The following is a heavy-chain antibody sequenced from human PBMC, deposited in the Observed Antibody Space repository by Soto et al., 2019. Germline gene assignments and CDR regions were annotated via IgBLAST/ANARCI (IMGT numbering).Heavy chain of an antibody. D-gene: IGHD2-15*01. J-gene: IGHJ1*01. CDR3: AREENCSDGICYSEYFQR. CDR1: GYIFTAYS. Sequence: QVQLEQSGAEVNKPGASVKVSCKASGYIFTAYSMHWVRRAPGQGLQWMGVVNPSGGSTNYAQKFQGRITLTRDTSRHTVYMDLSSLTSEDTAVYYCAREENCSDGICYSEYFQRCCHGTLVTVSS. V-gene: IGHV1-46*01. CDR2: VNPSGGST.